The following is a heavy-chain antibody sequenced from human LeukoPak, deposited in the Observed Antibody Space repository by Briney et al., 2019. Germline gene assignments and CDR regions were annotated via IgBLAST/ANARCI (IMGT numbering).Heavy chain of an antibody. D-gene: IGHD6-13*01. CDR2: ISYDGSNK. J-gene: IGHJ4*02. V-gene: IGHV3-30*18. Sequence: PGGSLRLSCAASGFTFSDYYMSWIRQAPGKGLEWVAVISYDGSNKYYADSVKGRFTISRDNSKNTLYLQMNSLRAEDTAVYYCAKSRGQQLAVFDYWGQGTLVTVSS. CDR1: GFTFSDYY. CDR3: AKSRGQQLAVFDY.